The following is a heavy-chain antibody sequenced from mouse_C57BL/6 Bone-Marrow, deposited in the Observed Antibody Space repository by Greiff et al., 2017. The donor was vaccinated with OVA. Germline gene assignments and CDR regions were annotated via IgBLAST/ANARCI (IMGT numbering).Heavy chain of an antibody. Sequence: VKLVESGPELVKPGASVKISCKASGYAFSSSWMNWVKQRPGKGLEWIGRIYPGDGDTNYNGKFKGKATLTADKSSSTAYMQLSSLTSEDSAVYFCARTDYYSNYFDYWGQGTTLTVSS. D-gene: IGHD2-5*01. CDR2: IYPGDGDT. J-gene: IGHJ2*01. CDR3: ARTDYYSNYFDY. CDR1: GYAFSSSW. V-gene: IGHV1-82*01.